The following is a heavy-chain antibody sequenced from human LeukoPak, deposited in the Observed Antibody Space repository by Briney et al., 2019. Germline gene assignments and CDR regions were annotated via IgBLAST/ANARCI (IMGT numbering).Heavy chain of an antibody. CDR3: ARGATWVYYMDV. CDR2: IYHSGST. CDR1: GYSISSGYY. Sequence: SETLSLTCTVSGYSISSGYYWVWIRQPPGKGLERIGSIYHSGSTFYNPSLKSRVTISVDTSKNQFSLNLSSVTAADTAVYYCARGATWVYYMDVWGKGTTVTMSS. V-gene: IGHV4-38-2*02. J-gene: IGHJ6*03. D-gene: IGHD1-26*01.